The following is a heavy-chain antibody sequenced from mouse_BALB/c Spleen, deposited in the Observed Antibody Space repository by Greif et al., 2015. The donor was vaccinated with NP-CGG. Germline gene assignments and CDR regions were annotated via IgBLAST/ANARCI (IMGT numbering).Heavy chain of an antibody. CDR1: GFNIKDTY. Sequence: EVKVVESGAELVKPGASVKLSCTASGFNIKDTYMHWVKQRPEQGLEWIGRIDPANGNTKYGPKFQGKATITADTSSNTAYLQLSSLTSKDTAVYYCARWDWYFDVWGAGTTVTVSS. CDR3: ARWDWYFDV. J-gene: IGHJ1*01. V-gene: IGHV14-3*02. CDR2: IDPANGNT.